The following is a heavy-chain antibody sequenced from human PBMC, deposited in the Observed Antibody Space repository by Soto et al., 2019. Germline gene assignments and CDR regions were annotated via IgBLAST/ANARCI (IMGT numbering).Heavy chain of an antibody. CDR2: IYYSGST. J-gene: IGHJ5*02. V-gene: IGHV4-28*03. CDR3: ARGAGYCSGGSCYRWFDP. Sequence: QVQLQESGPGLVKPSDTLSLTCAVSGYSISSSNWWGWIRQPPGKGLEWIGYIYYSGSTYYNPSLKSRVTMSVDTSKNQFSLKLSSVTAVDTAVYYCARGAGYCSGGSCYRWFDPWGQGTLVTVSS. CDR1: GYSISSSNW. D-gene: IGHD2-15*01.